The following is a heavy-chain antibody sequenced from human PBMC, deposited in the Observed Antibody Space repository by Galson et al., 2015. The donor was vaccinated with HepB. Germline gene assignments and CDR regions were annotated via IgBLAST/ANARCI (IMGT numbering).Heavy chain of an antibody. CDR2: ISSNGGST. J-gene: IGHJ4*02. Sequence: SLRLSCAASGFTFSSYAMPWVRQAPGKGLEYVSAISSNGGSTYYADSVKGRFTISRDNSKNTLYLQMSSLRAEDTAVYYCVNIRVVMGDYWGQGTLVTVSS. CDR3: VNIRVVMGDY. D-gene: IGHD3-3*01. V-gene: IGHV3-64D*06. CDR1: GFTFSSYA.